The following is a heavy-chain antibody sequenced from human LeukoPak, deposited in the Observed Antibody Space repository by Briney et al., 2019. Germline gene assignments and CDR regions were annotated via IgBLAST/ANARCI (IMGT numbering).Heavy chain of an antibody. Sequence: GGSLRLSCAASGFTFSNYWMRWVRQAPGEGLVWVSYIHTDGRTTGYADSVKGRFTISRDNSKNTLYLQMSSLRAEDTAIYYCVTESHSRSWYYWGQGTLVTVSS. CDR3: VTESHSRSWYY. D-gene: IGHD6-13*01. CDR1: GFTFSNYW. V-gene: IGHV3-74*01. CDR2: IHTDGRTT. J-gene: IGHJ4*02.